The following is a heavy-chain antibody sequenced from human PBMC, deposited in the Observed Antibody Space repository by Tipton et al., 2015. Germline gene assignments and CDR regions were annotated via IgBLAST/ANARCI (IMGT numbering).Heavy chain of an antibody. CDR1: GFPFDDYA. D-gene: IGHD6-6*01. J-gene: IGHJ4*02. CDR2: IGTAGDT. V-gene: IGHV3-13*04. CDR3: ARGYISSWGDY. Sequence: SLRLSCAASGFPFDDYAMHWVRQAPGKGLEWVSGIGTAGDTYYAGSVKGRFTISREDAKNSLYLQMNSLRAGDTAVYYCARGYISSWGDYWGQGTLVTVSS.